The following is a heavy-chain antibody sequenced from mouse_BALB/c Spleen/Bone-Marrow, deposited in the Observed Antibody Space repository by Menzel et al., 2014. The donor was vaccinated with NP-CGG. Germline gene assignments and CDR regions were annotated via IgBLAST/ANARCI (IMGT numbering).Heavy chain of an antibody. CDR2: INPDSSTI. CDR1: GFDFXRYW. V-gene: IGHV4-1*02. Sequence: EVQLVEPGGGLVQPGGSLKLSCAASGFDFXRYWMSWVRQAPGKGLEWIGEINPDSSTINYTPSLKDKFIISRDNAKNMLYLQMSKVRSEDTALYYCARLYYDYDDVFYWYFDVWGAGTTVTVSS. J-gene: IGHJ1*01. CDR3: ARLYYDYDDVFYWYFDV. D-gene: IGHD2-4*01.